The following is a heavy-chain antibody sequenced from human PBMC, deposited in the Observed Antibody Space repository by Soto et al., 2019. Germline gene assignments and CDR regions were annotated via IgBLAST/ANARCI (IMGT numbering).Heavy chain of an antibody. V-gene: IGHV1-8*01. Sequence: GASVKVSCKASGYSFTSLDINWVRQTAGQGLEWMGWMQPSTGRTGYAQKFQGRVTMARDTSINTAYMELTTLTSDDTAFYYCARGVSAGVDYWGQGTLVTVSS. D-gene: IGHD1-26*01. CDR2: MQPSTGRT. CDR1: GYSFTSLD. CDR3: ARGVSAGVDY. J-gene: IGHJ4*02.